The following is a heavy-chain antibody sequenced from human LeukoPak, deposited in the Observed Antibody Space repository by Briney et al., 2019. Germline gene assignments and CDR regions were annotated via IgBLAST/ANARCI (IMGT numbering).Heavy chain of an antibody. CDR3: ARVVWNGDYDPSYFDY. D-gene: IGHD4-17*01. V-gene: IGHV4-4*07. CDR2: IYTSGST. Sequence: SETLSLTCTVSGGSISSYYWSWIRQPAGKGLEWIGRIYTSGSTNYNPSLKSRVTMSVDTSKNQFSLKLSSVTAADTAVYYCARVVWNGDYDPSYFDYWGQGTLVTVSS. CDR1: GGSISSYY. J-gene: IGHJ4*02.